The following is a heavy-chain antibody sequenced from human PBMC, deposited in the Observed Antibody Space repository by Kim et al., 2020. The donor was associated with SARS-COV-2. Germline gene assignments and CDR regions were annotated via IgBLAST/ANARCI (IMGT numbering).Heavy chain of an antibody. Sequence: GGSLRLSCAASGFTFISYAMHWVSQAPGKGLEWVAVISYDGSHKYYADSVKVRFTISSENSKYKLYPQMNSLLAEDTAVLYCARDGFLVWFYLRPPADF. D-gene: IGHD3-3*01. CDR3: ARDGFLVWFYLRPPADF. CDR1: GFTFISYA. J-gene: IGHJ4*01. CDR2: ISYDGSHK. V-gene: IGHV3-30-3*01.